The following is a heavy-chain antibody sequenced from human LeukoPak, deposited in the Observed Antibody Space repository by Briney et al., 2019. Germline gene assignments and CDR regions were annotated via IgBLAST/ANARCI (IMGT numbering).Heavy chain of an antibody. D-gene: IGHD2-2*01. CDR1: GFTFSNAW. CDR3: TTQLGYCSSTSCVRTPDFDY. Sequence: PGGSLRLSCAASGFTFSNAWMSWVRQDPGEGLEWVGRIKSKTDGGTTDYAAPVKGRFTISRDDSKNTLYLQMNSLKTEDTAVYYCTTQLGYCSSTSCVRTPDFDYWGQGTLVSVSS. V-gene: IGHV3-15*01. J-gene: IGHJ4*02. CDR2: IKSKTDGGTT.